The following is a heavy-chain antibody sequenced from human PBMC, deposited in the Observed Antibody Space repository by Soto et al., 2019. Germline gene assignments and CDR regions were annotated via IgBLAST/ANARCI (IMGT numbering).Heavy chain of an antibody. V-gene: IGHV3-33*01. CDR1: GFTFSSYG. J-gene: IGHJ5*02. Sequence: QVQLVESGGGVVQPGRSLRLSCAASGFTFSSYGMHWVRQAPGKGLEWVAVIWYDGSNKYYADSVKGRFTISRDNSKNTLYLHMNRQSAKATAVYYCARARYCSGGSCYAVDAWGQGTLVTVSS. D-gene: IGHD2-15*01. CDR2: IWYDGSNK. CDR3: ARARYCSGGSCYAVDA.